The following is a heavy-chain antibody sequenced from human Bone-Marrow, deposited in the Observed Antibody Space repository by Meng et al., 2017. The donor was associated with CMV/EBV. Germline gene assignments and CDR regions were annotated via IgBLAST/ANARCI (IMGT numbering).Heavy chain of an antibody. CDR1: VGPFTSYA. V-gene: IGHV1-69*05. Sequence: SVGPFTSYAIGWVRQAPGQGLEWMGGIIPIFGTANYAQKFQGRVTITTDESTSTAYMELSSLRSEDTAVYYCARDKSGSYYDWYFDLWGRGTLVTVSS. J-gene: IGHJ2*01. D-gene: IGHD1-26*01. CDR2: IIPIFGTA. CDR3: ARDKSGSYYDWYFDL.